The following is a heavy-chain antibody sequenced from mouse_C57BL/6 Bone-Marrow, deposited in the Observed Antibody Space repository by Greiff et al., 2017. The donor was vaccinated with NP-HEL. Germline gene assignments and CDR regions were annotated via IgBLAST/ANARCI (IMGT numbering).Heavy chain of an antibody. V-gene: IGHV5-12*01. J-gene: IGHJ4*01. CDR1: GFTFSDYY. Sequence: EVLLVESGGGLVQPGGSLKLSCAASGFTFSDYYMYWVRQTPEKRLEWVAYISNGGGSTYYPDTVKGRFTIARDNAKNTLYLQMSRLKSEDTAMYYCANYYGSSYYAMDYWGQGTSVTVSS. CDR2: ISNGGGST. D-gene: IGHD1-1*01. CDR3: ANYYGSSYYAMDY.